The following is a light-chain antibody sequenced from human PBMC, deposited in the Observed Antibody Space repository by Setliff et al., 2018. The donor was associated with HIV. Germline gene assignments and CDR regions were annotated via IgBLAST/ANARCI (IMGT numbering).Light chain of an antibody. CDR1: GSDVGGYNY. J-gene: IGLJ1*01. CDR3: SSYAISNTLP. V-gene: IGLV2-14*01. Sequence: LAQPASVSGSPGQSITISCTGTGSDVGGYNYVSWYQQHPGKAPKLIIYEVRNRPSGISNRFSGSKSGNTASLTISGLQAEDEADYYCSSYAISNTLPFGTGTKVTVL. CDR2: EVR.